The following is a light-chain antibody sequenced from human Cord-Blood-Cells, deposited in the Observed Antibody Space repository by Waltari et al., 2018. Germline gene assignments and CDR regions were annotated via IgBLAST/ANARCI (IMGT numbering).Light chain of an antibody. CDR1: SSDVGGYNY. V-gene: IGLV2-8*01. Sequence: QSALTQPPPASGSPGQSVTISCTGTSSDVGGYNYVSWYQQHPGKAPKLMIYEVSKRPSGVPDRFAGSKAGNTASLTGSGLQAEDEADYYCSSYAGSNDVVFGGGTKLTVL. CDR3: SSYAGSNDVV. J-gene: IGLJ2*01. CDR2: EVS.